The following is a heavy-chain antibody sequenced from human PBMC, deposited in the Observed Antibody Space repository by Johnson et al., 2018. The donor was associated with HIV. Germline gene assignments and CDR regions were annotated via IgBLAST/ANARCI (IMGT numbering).Heavy chain of an antibody. CDR2: ISSNGGST. D-gene: IGHD1-26*01. Sequence: MQLVESGGGFVQPGGSLRLSCAASGFTFSSYAMHWVRQAPGKGLEYVSAISSNGGSTYYANSVKGRFTISRDNSKNTLYLQMGSLRAEDMAVYYCAREASGSLDAFDIWGQGTMVTVSS. J-gene: IGHJ3*02. CDR3: AREASGSLDAFDI. CDR1: GFTFSSYA. V-gene: IGHV3-64*01.